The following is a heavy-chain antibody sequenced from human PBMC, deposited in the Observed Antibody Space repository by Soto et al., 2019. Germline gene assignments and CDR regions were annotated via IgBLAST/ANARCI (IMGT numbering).Heavy chain of an antibody. CDR2: IWHAGNYK. CDR3: ARDRAAAGKGGQYLDY. D-gene: IGHD6-13*01. V-gene: IGHV3-33*01. Sequence: QVHLVESGGGVVQPGTSLRLACEASGFTFGNYGMHWVRQAPGKGLEWVAVIWHAGNYKYSAVSVKGRFTISRDNSKNTLFLQMNSLTAEDTAVYYCARDRAAAGKGGQYLDYWGQGTLVTVSS. J-gene: IGHJ4*02. CDR1: GFTFGNYG.